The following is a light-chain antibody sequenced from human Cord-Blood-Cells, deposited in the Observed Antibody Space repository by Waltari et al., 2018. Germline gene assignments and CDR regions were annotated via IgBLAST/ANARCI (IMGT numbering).Light chain of an antibody. V-gene: IGKV4-1*01. CDR1: PRVLYSSNNKNY. CDR3: QQYYSTPWT. J-gene: IGKJ1*01. CDR2: WAS. Sequence: DIVMTKSPDSLAVSLGERATINCKYTPRVLYSSNNKNYLAWYPQKPGQPPKLLIYWASTRESGVPDRFSGSGSGTDFTLTISSLQAEDVAVYYCQQYYSTPWTFGQGTKVEIK.